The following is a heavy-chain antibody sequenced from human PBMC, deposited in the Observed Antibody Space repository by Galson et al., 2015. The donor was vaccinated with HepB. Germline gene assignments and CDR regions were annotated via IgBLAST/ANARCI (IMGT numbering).Heavy chain of an antibody. CDR3: ARGQNCTNGVCYRKSYYYYGMDV. CDR1: GDTFTGYY. J-gene: IGHJ6*02. D-gene: IGHD2-8*01. V-gene: IGHV1-2*04. Sequence: SVKVSCKAAGDTFTGYYMHWVRQAPGQGLEWMGWINPDSGGTNYAQKLQGWVTMTRDTSISTAYMELSRLRSDDTAVYYCARGQNCTNGVCYRKSYYYYGMDVWGQGTTVTVSS. CDR2: INPDSGGT.